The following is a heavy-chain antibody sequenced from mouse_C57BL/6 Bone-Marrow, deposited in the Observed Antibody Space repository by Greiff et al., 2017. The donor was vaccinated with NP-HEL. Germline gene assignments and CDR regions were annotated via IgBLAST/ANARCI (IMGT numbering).Heavy chain of an antibody. CDR3: ARQDYDYDGFAY. CDR1: GFTFSSYG. V-gene: IGHV5-6*01. D-gene: IGHD2-4*01. CDR2: ISSGGSYT. J-gene: IGHJ3*01. Sequence: EVQGVESGGDLVKPGGSLKLSCAASGFTFSSYGMSWVRQTPDKRLEWVATISSGGSYTYYPDSVKGRFTISRDNAKNTLYLQMSSLKSEDTAMYYCARQDYDYDGFAYWGQGTLVTVSA.